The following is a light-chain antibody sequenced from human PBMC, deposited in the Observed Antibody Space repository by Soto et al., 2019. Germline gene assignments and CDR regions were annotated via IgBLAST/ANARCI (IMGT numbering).Light chain of an antibody. J-gene: IGLJ2*01. V-gene: IGLV2-14*01. CDR1: SSDVGGYNY. CDR3: SSYPSSSPVV. Sequence: QSALTQPASVSGSPGQSITISCTGTSSDVGGYNYVYWYQQHPGNAPKLMIYDVSNRPSGVSNRFSGYKAGNTASLTISGLEAEDEADYYCSSYPSSSPVVFGRGTKLTVL. CDR2: DVS.